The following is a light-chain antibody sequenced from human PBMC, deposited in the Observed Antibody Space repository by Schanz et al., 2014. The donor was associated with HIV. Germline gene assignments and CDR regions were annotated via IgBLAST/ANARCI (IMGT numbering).Light chain of an antibody. CDR3: QQYGNSPRT. J-gene: IGKJ1*01. Sequence: EIVLTQSPGTLSLSPGERATLRCRATQVVSSNYLAWYQQKPGLAPRLLIYGASSRATGIPDRFSGSGSGTDFTLTISRLEPEDFAVYYCQQYGNSPRTFGQGTKVEIK. CDR2: GAS. V-gene: IGKV3-20*01. CDR1: QVVSSNY.